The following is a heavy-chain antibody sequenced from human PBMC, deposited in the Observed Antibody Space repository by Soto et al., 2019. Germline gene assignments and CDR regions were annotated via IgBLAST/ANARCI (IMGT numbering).Heavy chain of an antibody. Sequence: SETLSLTCTVSGGSVGSGSYYWSWIRQPPGKGLEWIGYIYYSGSTNYNPSLKSRVTISVDTSKNQSSLKLSSVTAADTAVYYCARDSACNYVCSDYYYYHGMDLWGQGTTVTVPS. D-gene: IGHD3-10*02. CDR3: ARDSACNYVCSDYYYYHGMDL. J-gene: IGHJ6*02. V-gene: IGHV4-61*01. CDR2: IYYSGST. CDR1: GGSVGSGSYY.